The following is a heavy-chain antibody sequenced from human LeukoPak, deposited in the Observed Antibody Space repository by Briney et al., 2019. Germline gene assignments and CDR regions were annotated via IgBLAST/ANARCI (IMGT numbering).Heavy chain of an antibody. D-gene: IGHD5-18*01. CDR3: ARGYSYGAYCFDF. CDR2: IYYSGST. CDR1: GGSISSGDYY. J-gene: IGHJ4*02. Sequence: SETLSLTCTVSGGSISSGDYYWSWIRQPPGKGLEWIGYIYYSGSTYYNPSLKSRVTISVDTSKNQFSLKLSSVTAADTAVYYCARGYSYGAYCFDFWGQGTLVTVSS. V-gene: IGHV4-30-4*01.